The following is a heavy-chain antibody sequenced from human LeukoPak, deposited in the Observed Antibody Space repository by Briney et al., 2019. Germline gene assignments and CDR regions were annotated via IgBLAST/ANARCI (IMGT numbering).Heavy chain of an antibody. J-gene: IGHJ6*02. D-gene: IGHD3-10*01. Sequence: SQTLSLTCAVSGGSISSGGYYWSWIRQPPGKGLEWIGYIFYSGSTNYNPSLESRVTISLDTSKNQFSLKLNSVTAADTAVYYCARTGYHGSGSSYYYGMDVWGQGTTVTVSS. CDR2: IFYSGST. CDR1: GGSISSGGYY. V-gene: IGHV4-61*08. CDR3: ARTGYHGSGSSYYYGMDV.